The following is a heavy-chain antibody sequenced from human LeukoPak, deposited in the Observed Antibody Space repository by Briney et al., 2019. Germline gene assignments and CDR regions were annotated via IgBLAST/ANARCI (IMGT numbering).Heavy chain of an antibody. CDR2: IYTSGST. CDR3: ARDKYDFWSGYSGHFDY. Sequence: SETLSLTCTVSTGSISSGSYYWSWIRQPAGKGLEWIGRIYTSGSTNYNPSLKSRVTISVDTSKNQFSLKLSSVTAADTAVYYCARDKYDFWSGYSGHFDYWGQGTLVTVSS. D-gene: IGHD3-3*01. J-gene: IGHJ4*02. V-gene: IGHV4-61*02. CDR1: TGSISSGSYY.